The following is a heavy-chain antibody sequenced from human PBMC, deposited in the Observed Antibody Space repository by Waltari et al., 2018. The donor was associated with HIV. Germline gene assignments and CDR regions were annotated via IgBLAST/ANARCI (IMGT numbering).Heavy chain of an antibody. CDR1: GFTFSSYA. V-gene: IGHV3-30-3*01. CDR2: ISYDGSNK. CDR3: ARDPQYCSSTSCSYYFDY. Sequence: QVQLVESGGGVVQPGRSLRLSCAASGFTFSSYAMHWVRQAPGKVLEWVAVISYDGSNKYYADSVKGRFTISRDNSKNTLYLQMNSLRAEDTAVYYCARDPQYCSSTSCSYYFDYWGQGTLVTVSS. J-gene: IGHJ4*02. D-gene: IGHD2-2*01.